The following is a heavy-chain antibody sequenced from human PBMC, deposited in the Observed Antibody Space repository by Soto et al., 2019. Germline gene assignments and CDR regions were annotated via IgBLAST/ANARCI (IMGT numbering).Heavy chain of an antibody. CDR1: GFTFSSYG. J-gene: IGHJ4*02. CDR2: ISYDGSNK. CDR3: AKGLLCGSGWYSDY. V-gene: IGHV3-30*18. D-gene: IGHD6-19*01. Sequence: QVQLVESGGGVVQPGRSLRLSCAASGFTFSSYGMHWVRQAPGKGLEWVAVISYDGSNKYYADSVKGRFTISRDNSKNTLYLQMNSLRAEDTAVYYCAKGLLCGSGWYSDYWGQGTLVTVSS.